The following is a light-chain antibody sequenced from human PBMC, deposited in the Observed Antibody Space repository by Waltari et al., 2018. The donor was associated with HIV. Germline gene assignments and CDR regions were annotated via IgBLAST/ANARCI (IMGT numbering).Light chain of an antibody. CDR3: QSADSSYTYPGVV. CDR2: KDS. CDR1: ALPKQY. J-gene: IGLJ2*01. V-gene: IGLV3-25*03. Sequence: SYELTQPPSVSVSPGQTARITCSGDALPKQYAYWYQQKPGQAPVLVIYKDSERPSGIPERFSGSSSGTTVTLTISGVQAEDEADYDCQSADSSYTYPGVVFGGGTKLTVL.